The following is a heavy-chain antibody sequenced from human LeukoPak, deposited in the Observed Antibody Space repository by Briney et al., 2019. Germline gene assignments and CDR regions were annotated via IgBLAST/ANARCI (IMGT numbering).Heavy chain of an antibody. D-gene: IGHD6-13*01. V-gene: IGHV3-66*01. CDR2: MYSGGST. CDR1: GFTVSSKY. J-gene: IGHJ4*02. Sequence: PGGSLRLSCVASGFTVSSKYMSWVRQAPGKGLEWVSVMYSGGSTSYADSVRGRFTISRDNSKNTLYLQMNSLRAEDTAVYYCARDVSGSSSWSDFDYWGQGTLVTVSS. CDR3: ARDVSGSSSWSDFDY.